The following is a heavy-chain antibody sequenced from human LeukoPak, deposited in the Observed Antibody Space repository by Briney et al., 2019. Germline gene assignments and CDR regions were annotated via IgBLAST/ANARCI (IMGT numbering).Heavy chain of an antibody. CDR2: INHSGST. V-gene: IGHV4-34*01. Sequence: SETLSLTCAVYGGSFSGYYWSWIRQPPGKGLEWIGEINHSGSTNYNPPLKSRVTISVDTSKNQFSLKLSSVTAADTAVYYCARGTLLWFGELPHFDYWGQGTLVTVSS. CDR3: ARGTLLWFGELPHFDY. D-gene: IGHD3-10*01. J-gene: IGHJ4*02. CDR1: GGSFSGYY.